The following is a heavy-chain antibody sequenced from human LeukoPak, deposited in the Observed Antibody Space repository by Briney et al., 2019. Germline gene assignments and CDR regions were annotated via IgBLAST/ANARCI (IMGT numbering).Heavy chain of an antibody. CDR3: AREAQQYYGVPTNWFDP. V-gene: IGHV4-59*05. CDR2: IYYSGST. D-gene: IGHD3-10*01. Sequence: PSETLSLTCTVSGGSISSYYWSWIRQPPGKGLEWIGSIYYSGSTYYNPSLKSRVTISVDTSKNQFSLKLSSVTAADTAVYYCAREAQQYYGVPTNWFDPWGQGTLVTVSS. CDR1: GGSISSYY. J-gene: IGHJ5*02.